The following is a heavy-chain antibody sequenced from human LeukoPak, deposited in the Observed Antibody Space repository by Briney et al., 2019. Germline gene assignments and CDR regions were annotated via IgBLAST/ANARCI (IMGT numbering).Heavy chain of an antibody. D-gene: IGHD6-13*01. CDR2: ISGSGGST. J-gene: IGHJ4*02. CDR3: AKRSYSSSWYEDPFDY. V-gene: IGHV3-23*01. CDR1: RFTFSSYA. Sequence: PGGSLRLSCSAARFTFSSYAISCGRQAPHKGPVWVSAISGSGGSTYSADSVKGRYTISRDNSKHTLYLQMNSLRPEATAVYYCAKRSYSSSWYEDPFDYWGQGTLVTVSS.